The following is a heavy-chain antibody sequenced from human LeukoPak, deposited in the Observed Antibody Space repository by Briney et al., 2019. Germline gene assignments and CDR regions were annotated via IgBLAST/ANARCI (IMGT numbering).Heavy chain of an antibody. Sequence: GGSLRLSCAASGFTVSSNYMSWVRQAPGKGLEWVSVIYSGGSTYYADSVKGRFTISRDNSKNTLYLQMNSLRAEDTAVYYCARDKPISYSYGYMRRYNGMDVWGQGTTVTVSS. D-gene: IGHD5-18*01. J-gene: IGHJ6*02. CDR1: GFTVSSNY. CDR3: ARDKPISYSYGYMRRYNGMDV. CDR2: IYSGGST. V-gene: IGHV3-53*01.